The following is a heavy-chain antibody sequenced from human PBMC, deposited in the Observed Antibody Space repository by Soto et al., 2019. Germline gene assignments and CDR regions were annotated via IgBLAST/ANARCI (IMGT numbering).Heavy chain of an antibody. CDR3: AREGPQKGYYYFDY. J-gene: IGHJ4*02. D-gene: IGHD1-1*01. CDR1: GYTFTGYY. CDR2: INPNSGGT. Sequence: ASVKVSCKASGYTFTGYYMHWVRQAPGQGLEWMGWINPNSGGTNYAQKFQGWVTMTRDTSISTAYMELSRLRSGDTAVYYCAREGPQKGYYYFDYWGQGTLVTAPQ. V-gene: IGHV1-2*04.